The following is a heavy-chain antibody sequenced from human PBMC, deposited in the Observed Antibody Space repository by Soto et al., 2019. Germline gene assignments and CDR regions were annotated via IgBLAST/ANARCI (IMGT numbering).Heavy chain of an antibody. D-gene: IGHD6-6*01. Sequence: GGSLRLSCAASGFTFSSYAMHWVRQAPGKGLEWVAVISYDGSNKYYADSVKGRFTISRDNSKNTLYLQMNSLRAEDTAVYYCARELARHPVLLERAYYYYGMDVWGQGTTVTVSS. J-gene: IGHJ6*02. CDR3: ARELARHPVLLERAYYYYGMDV. CDR1: GFTFSSYA. V-gene: IGHV3-30-3*01. CDR2: ISYDGSNK.